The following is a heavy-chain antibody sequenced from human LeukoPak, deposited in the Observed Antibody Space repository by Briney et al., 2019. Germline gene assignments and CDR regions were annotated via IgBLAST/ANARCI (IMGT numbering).Heavy chain of an antibody. Sequence: GGSLRLSCAASGFTFNSYWIHWVRQAPGKGLVWVSRVSTDGRISSCADSVKGRFTISRDNAKNTVYLQMNSLRAEDTAVYYCARALAPYYYDSSGHREDYFDYWGQGTLVTVSS. CDR1: GFTFNSYW. CDR2: VSTDGRIS. CDR3: ARALAPYYYDSSGHREDYFDY. J-gene: IGHJ4*02. V-gene: IGHV3-74*01. D-gene: IGHD3-22*01.